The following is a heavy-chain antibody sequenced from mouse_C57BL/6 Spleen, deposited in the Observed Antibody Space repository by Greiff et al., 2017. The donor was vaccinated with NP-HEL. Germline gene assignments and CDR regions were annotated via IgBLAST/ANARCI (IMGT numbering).Heavy chain of an antibody. Sequence: VMLVESGPGLVAPSQSLSITCTVSGFSLTSYGVHWVRQPPGKGLEWLVVIWSDGSTTYNSAPKSRLSTSKDNSKSQVFLKMNSLQTDDTAMYDCARHETAQADYAMDYWGQGTSVTVSS. D-gene: IGHD3-2*02. CDR3: ARHETAQADYAMDY. J-gene: IGHJ4*01. CDR2: IWSDGST. V-gene: IGHV2-6*03. CDR1: GFSLTSYG.